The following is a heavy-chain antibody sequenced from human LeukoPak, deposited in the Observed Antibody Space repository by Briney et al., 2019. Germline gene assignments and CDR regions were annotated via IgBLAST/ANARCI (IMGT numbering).Heavy chain of an antibody. Sequence: SETLSLTCAVYGGSFSGYYWSWIRQPPGKGLEWIGEINHSGSTNYNPSLKSRVTISVDTSKNQFSLKLSSVTAADTAVYYCASLAAADDYWGQGTLATVSS. V-gene: IGHV4-34*01. J-gene: IGHJ4*02. CDR1: GGSFSGYY. D-gene: IGHD2-15*01. CDR2: INHSGST. CDR3: ASLAAADDY.